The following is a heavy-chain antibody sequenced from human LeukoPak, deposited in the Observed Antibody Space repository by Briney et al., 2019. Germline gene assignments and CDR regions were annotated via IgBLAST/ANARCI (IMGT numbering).Heavy chain of an antibody. CDR1: GGSISSYY. D-gene: IGHD4-11*01. J-gene: IGHJ5*02. V-gene: IGHV4-59*05. CDR2: IYYSGST. Sequence: SETLSLTCTVSGGSISSYYWSWIRQPPGKGLEWIGSIYYSGSTYYNPSLKSRVTISVDTSKNQFSLKLRSVTAADTAVYYCARHDGYSNYYWFDPWGQGTLVTVSS. CDR3: ARHDGYSNYYWFDP.